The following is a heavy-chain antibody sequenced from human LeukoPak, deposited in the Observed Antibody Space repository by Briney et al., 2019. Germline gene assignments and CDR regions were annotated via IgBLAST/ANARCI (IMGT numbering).Heavy chain of an antibody. CDR3: ARDPAWGALDY. D-gene: IGHD3-16*01. Sequence: GGSLRLSCVASGLTFRSHWMSWVRQAPGKGLEWVANIKSDESEKYYVDSVEGRFTISRDNAKNSLFLQMNSLRAEDTAVYYCARDPAWGALDYWGQGTLVTVSS. V-gene: IGHV3-7*01. J-gene: IGHJ4*02. CDR1: GLTFRSHW. CDR2: IKSDESEK.